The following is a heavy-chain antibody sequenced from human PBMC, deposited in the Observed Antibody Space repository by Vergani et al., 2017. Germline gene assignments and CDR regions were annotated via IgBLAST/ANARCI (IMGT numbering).Heavy chain of an antibody. CDR3: ARWGNEKRLDS. Sequence: VQLVESEGGVVQPGRSLTLSCVASGFTFSSHGMHWVRQAPGKGLEWVAGIWYDGSNKYYGDSVKGRFTISRDNSKNTLYLQMNSLRVEDTAVYYCARWGNEKRLDSWGQGTLVTVSS. CDR2: IWYDGSNK. J-gene: IGHJ5*01. CDR1: GFTFSSHG. V-gene: IGHV3-33*01. D-gene: IGHD1-1*01.